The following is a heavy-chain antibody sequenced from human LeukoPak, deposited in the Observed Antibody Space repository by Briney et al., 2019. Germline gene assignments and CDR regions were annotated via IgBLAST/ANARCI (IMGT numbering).Heavy chain of an antibody. D-gene: IGHD3-9*01. Sequence: SETLSLTCTVSGGSISSSIYYWGWIRQPPGKGLEWIGSIYYSGSTYYNPSLKSRVTISVDRSKNQFSLKLSSVTAADTAVYYCARSHGDYDIFSFDPWGQGTLVTVSS. CDR1: GGSISSSIYY. CDR2: IYYSGST. CDR3: ARSHGDYDIFSFDP. J-gene: IGHJ5*02. V-gene: IGHV4-39*07.